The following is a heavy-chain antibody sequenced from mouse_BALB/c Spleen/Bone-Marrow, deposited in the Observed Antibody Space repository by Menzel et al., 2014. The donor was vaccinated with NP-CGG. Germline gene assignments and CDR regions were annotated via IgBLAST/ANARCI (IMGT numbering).Heavy chain of an antibody. Sequence: DVQLVESGGGLVKPGGSLKLSCAASGFTFSTYAMSWVRQTPEKRLEWVASIYRGGSTYYPDSVKGRFTISRDNARNILYLQMNSLRSEDTAMYYCARRYYGYWYFDVWGAGTTVTVSS. CDR2: IYRGGST. D-gene: IGHD1-1*01. J-gene: IGHJ1*01. CDR3: ARRYYGYWYFDV. CDR1: GFTFSTYA. V-gene: IGHV5-6-5*01.